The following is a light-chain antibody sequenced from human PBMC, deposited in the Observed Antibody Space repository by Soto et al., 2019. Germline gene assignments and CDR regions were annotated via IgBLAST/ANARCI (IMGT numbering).Light chain of an antibody. J-gene: IGKJ2*01. CDR3: QQYYSPPPV. CDR2: WAS. V-gene: IGKV4-1*01. Sequence: DIVMTQSPASLAVSLGERATINCKSSQSLLYSSHNKNYLAGYQQKPVQPPNLLLYWASTRESGVPGRFSGSGSGTDFTLTIRSLQAEDVAFYYWQQYYSPPPVFGQGTKLESK. CDR1: QSLLYSSHNKNY.